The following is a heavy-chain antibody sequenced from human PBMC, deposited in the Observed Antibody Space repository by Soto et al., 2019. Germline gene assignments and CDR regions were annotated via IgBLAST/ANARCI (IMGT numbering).Heavy chain of an antibody. V-gene: IGHV4-30-4*01. CDR3: GRDLTSNANCIDP. D-gene: IGHD2-2*01. CDR2: IYYTVKT. J-gene: IGHJ5*02. Sequence: QVQLQESGPGLVKPSQTLSLTCSVSGDYIHVGGYYWTWIRQRPGKGLEWMGYIYYTVKTYYNPSLESRLTMSVDRSKNQFSLRLTSVTAADTAVYFCGRDLTSNANCIDPWGQGTLVTVAS. CDR1: GDYIHVGGYY.